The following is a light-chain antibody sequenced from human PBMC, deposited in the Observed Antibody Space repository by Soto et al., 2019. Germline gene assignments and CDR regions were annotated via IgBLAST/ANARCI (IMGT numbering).Light chain of an antibody. V-gene: IGLV1-40*01. J-gene: IGLJ1*01. CDR3: QSHDSSLSAYV. CDR2: SNN. Sequence: QSVLTQPPSVSGAPGQRVTISCTGSSSNIGAGYDVHWYQQLPGTAPKLLIFSNNNRPSGVPDRFSGSKSGTSASLAITGLQAEDEADYYCQSHDSSLSAYVLGTGTKLTVL. CDR1: SSNIGAGYD.